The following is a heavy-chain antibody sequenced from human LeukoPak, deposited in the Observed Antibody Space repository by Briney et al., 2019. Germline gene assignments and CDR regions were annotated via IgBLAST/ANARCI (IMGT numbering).Heavy chain of an antibody. CDR3: ANRPLAGVDAFDI. Sequence: PGGSLRLSCAASGFTFSSYAMSWVRQAPGKGLEWVSAISGSGGSTYYADSVKGWFTISRDNSKNTLYLQMNSLRAEDTAVYYCANRPLAGVDAFDIWGQGTMVTVSS. J-gene: IGHJ3*02. D-gene: IGHD2-15*01. CDR1: GFTFSSYA. V-gene: IGHV3-23*01. CDR2: ISGSGGST.